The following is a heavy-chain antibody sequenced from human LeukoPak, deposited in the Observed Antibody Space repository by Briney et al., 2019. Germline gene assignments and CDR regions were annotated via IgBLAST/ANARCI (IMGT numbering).Heavy chain of an antibody. CDR2: IYTSGST. CDR1: GGSISSGSYY. V-gene: IGHV4-61*02. Sequence: SETLSLTCTVSGGSISSGSYYWSWIRQPAGKGLEWIGRIYTSGSTNYNPSLKSRVTISVDTSKNQFSLKLSSVTAADTAVYYCARGYCSSTSCFLWWFDPWGQGTLVTVSS. CDR3: ARGYCSSTSCFLWWFDP. J-gene: IGHJ5*02. D-gene: IGHD2-2*01.